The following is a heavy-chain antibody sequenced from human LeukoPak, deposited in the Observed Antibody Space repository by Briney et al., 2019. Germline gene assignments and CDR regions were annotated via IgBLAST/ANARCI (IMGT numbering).Heavy chain of an antibody. CDR1: GFTFSSYA. CDR2: ISYDGSNK. CDR3: ARDYGDYSYYGMDV. D-gene: IGHD4-17*01. Sequence: PGGSLRLSCAASGFTFSSYAMHWVRQAPGKGLEWVAVISYDGSNKYYADSVKGRFTISRDNAKNSLYLQMNSLRAEDTAVYYCARDYGDYSYYGMDVWGQGTTVTVSS. J-gene: IGHJ6*02. V-gene: IGHV3-30-3*01.